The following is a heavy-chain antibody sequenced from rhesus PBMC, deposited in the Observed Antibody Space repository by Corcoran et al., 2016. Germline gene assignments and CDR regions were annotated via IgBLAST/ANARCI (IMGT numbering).Heavy chain of an antibody. CDR2: IYGRGEGT. CDR1: GGSISDDYY. V-gene: IGHV4-106*01. CDR3: ARGVYGP. D-gene: IGHD4-17*01. Sequence: QVQLQESGPGLVKPSEPLSLTCAVSGGSISDDYYWSWIRQPPGKGLEWIGYIYGRGEGTNYDPSRKNRVTISRDTSKNQFSLKLNSVTAADTAVYFCARGVYGPWGQGVLVTVSS. J-gene: IGHJ4*01.